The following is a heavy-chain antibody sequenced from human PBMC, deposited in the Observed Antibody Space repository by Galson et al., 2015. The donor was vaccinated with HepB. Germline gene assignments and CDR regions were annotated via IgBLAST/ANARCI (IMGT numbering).Heavy chain of an antibody. CDR3: ARLPRPTYCSGISCYMFWSDP. D-gene: IGHD2-2*02. J-gene: IGHJ5*02. CDR2: IYPGDSNT. CDR1: GYRFTSYW. V-gene: IGHV5-51*03. Sequence: QSGAEVKKPGESLKISCKVSGYRFTSYWIAWVRQMPGKGLECMGIIYPGDSNTRYSPSFQGQVTISADKSISTAYLQWSSLKTSDTAMYYCARLPRPTYCSGISCYMFWSDPWGQGTLVTVSS.